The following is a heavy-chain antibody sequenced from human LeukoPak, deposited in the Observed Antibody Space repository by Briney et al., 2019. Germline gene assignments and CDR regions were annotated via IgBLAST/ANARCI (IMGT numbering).Heavy chain of an antibody. Sequence: SQTLSLTCTVSGGSISSGRYYGSWIRQPAGKGLEWIGRNYTSGSTNYNPSLKSRVAISVDTSTIQFSLKLSSVTAADTAVYYCARDPYYGFWSGGFDPWGQGTLVTVSS. CDR1: GGSISSGRYY. CDR2: NYTSGST. D-gene: IGHD3-3*01. J-gene: IGHJ5*02. CDR3: ARDPYYGFWSGGFDP. V-gene: IGHV4-61*02.